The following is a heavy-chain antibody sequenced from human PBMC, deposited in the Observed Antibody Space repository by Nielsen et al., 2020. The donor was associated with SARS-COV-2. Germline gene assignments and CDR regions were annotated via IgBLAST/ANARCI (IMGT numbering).Heavy chain of an antibody. J-gene: IGHJ6*02. CDR1: GFTISSSF. D-gene: IGHD7-27*01. CDR2: IYTDGST. Sequence: GGSLRLSCGASGFTISSSFMSWVRQAAGKGLDWVSVIYTDGSTYHADSAKSRFTISRDNSKNTLYLQMNSLRAEDTAVYYCARDNWGRMDVWGQGTTVTVSS. CDR3: ARDNWGRMDV. V-gene: IGHV3-66*01.